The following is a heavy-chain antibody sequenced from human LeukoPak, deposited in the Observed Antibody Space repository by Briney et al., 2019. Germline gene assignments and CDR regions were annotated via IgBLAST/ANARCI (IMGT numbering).Heavy chain of an antibody. J-gene: IGHJ4*02. CDR2: IRSGSSTI. Sequence: GGSLRLSCAASGFTLGSFTMNWVRQAPGKGLEWVSYIRSGSSTIYYADSVKGRFTISRDNAKNSLYLQMNSLRDEDTAVYYCAGASGSFPRYYFDYWGQGTLVTVSS. CDR1: GFTLGSFT. V-gene: IGHV3-48*02. D-gene: IGHD1-26*01. CDR3: AGASGSFPRYYFDY.